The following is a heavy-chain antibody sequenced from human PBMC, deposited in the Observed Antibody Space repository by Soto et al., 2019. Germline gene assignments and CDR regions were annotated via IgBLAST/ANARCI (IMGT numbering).Heavy chain of an antibody. CDR2: IRYDGSNK. CDR3: ARDRNLPGSGSKGMDF. Sequence: PGGSLRLSCVTSGFTFSSYGMHWVRQAPGKGLEWLAIIRYDGSNKYYGDSVKGRFTISRDNSNNTLYLEMNNLRAEETAVYYCARDRNLPGSGSKGMDFWGQGTTVTVSS. CDR1: GFTFSSYG. D-gene: IGHD3-10*01. J-gene: IGHJ6*02. V-gene: IGHV3-30*02.